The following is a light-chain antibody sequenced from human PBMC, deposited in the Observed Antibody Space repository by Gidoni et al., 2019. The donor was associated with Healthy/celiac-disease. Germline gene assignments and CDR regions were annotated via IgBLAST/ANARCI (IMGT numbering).Light chain of an antibody. V-gene: IGKV1-39*01. CDR1: QSISSY. J-gene: IGKJ4*01. CDR3: QQSYSTPPT. CDR2: AAS. Sequence: DIQMTQSPSSLSASVGDRVTITCRASQSISSYLTWYQQKPGKAPKLLNYAASSLKSGVPSRFGGSGSGTDFTLTISSLQPEDFATYYCQQSYSTPPTFGGGTKVEIK.